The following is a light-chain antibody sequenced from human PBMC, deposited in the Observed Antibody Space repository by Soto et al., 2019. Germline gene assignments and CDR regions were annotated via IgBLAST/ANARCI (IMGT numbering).Light chain of an antibody. Sequence: QSVLTQPASVSGSPGQSLTISCTGTGSDIGGYNFVSWYQQHPGKAPKVILYEGSKRPSGVSNRFSGSKSGNTASLTISGLQAEDEADYYCCSYAGSSTGVFGGGTKLTVL. CDR2: EGS. CDR1: GSDIGGYNF. J-gene: IGLJ2*01. V-gene: IGLV2-23*01. CDR3: CSYAGSSTGV.